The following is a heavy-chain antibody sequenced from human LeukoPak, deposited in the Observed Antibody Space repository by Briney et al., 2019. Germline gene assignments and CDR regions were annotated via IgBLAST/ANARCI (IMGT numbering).Heavy chain of an antibody. J-gene: IGHJ4*02. V-gene: IGHV3-23*01. CDR3: ARRSGIAVAGAFDY. D-gene: IGHD6-19*01. CDR1: GFTFDDYA. Sequence: GGSLRLSCAASGFTFDDYAMHWVRQGPGKGLEWVSGITGSGGSTYYAGSVKGRFTISRDNSKNTLYLQMNSLRAEDTAVYYCARRSGIAVAGAFDYWGQGTLVTVSS. CDR2: ITGSGGST.